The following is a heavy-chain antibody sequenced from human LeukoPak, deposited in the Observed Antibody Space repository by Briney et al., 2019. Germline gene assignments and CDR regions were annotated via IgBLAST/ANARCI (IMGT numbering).Heavy chain of an antibody. CDR3: ARGRYDSNYGNY. J-gene: IGHJ4*02. Sequence: SVKVSCKASGGTFSSYAISWVRQAPGQGLELMGRIIPIFGTANYAQKFQGRVTITTDESTSTAYMELSSLRSEDTAVYYCARGRYDSNYGNYWGQGTLVTVSS. CDR1: GGTFSSYA. D-gene: IGHD4-11*01. V-gene: IGHV1-69*05. CDR2: IIPIFGTA.